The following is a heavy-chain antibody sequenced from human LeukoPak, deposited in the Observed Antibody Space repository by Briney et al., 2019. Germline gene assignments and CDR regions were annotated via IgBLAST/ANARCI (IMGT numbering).Heavy chain of an antibody. V-gene: IGHV3-7*01. CDR2: INQDGSEK. J-gene: IGHJ4*02. Sequence: WIRQPPGKGLEWVANINQDGSEKYYVDSVKGRFTFSRDNAKNSLYLQMNSLRAEDTAVYYCARDATRGGDFDYWGQGILVTVSS. D-gene: IGHD3-16*01. CDR3: ARDATRGGDFDY.